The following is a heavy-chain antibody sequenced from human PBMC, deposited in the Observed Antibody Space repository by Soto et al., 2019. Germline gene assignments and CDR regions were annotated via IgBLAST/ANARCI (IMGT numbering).Heavy chain of an antibody. Sequence: PGESLKISCKGSGYSFTSYWIGWVRQMPGKGLEWMGIIYHGDSDTRCSPSFQGQVTISADKSISTAYLQWSSLKASDTAMYYCARPRSGWWHDAFDIWSQGTMVTVSS. V-gene: IGHV5-51*01. CDR2: IYHGDSDT. J-gene: IGHJ3*02. CDR1: GYSFTSYW. CDR3: ARPRSGWWHDAFDI. D-gene: IGHD6-19*01.